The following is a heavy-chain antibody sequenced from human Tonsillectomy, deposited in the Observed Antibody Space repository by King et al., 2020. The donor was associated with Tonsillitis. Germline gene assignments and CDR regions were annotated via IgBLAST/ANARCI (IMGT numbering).Heavy chain of an antibody. D-gene: IGHD3-22*01. Sequence: FTLQESGPTLVKPTQTLTLTCTFSGFSLSTTGVCVGWIRQPPGKALEWLALIYWDDDKRYSPSLKSRLTITKDTSKNQVVLTMTNMDPVDTATYYCAHRTLFYDSSGYLFDYWGQGTLVTVSS. CDR3: AHRTLFYDSSGYLFDY. J-gene: IGHJ4*02. V-gene: IGHV2-5*02. CDR2: IYWDDDK. CDR1: GFSLSTTGVC.